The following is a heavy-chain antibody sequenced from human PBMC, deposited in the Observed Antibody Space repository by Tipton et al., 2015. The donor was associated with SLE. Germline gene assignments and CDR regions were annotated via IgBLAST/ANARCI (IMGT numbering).Heavy chain of an antibody. CDR1: GFPFTSYA. D-gene: IGHD6-19*01. J-gene: IGHJ6*02. CDR3: AKVGLAVIEGYYGMDV. Sequence: SLRLSCAASGFPFTSYAMTWVRQAPGKGLEWVSSITNDASTTFYADSVRGRFTISRDNSNNMLYLEMNSLRVEDTAVYYCAKVGLAVIEGYYGMDVWGQGTTVTVSS. CDR2: ITNDASTT. V-gene: IGHV3-23*01.